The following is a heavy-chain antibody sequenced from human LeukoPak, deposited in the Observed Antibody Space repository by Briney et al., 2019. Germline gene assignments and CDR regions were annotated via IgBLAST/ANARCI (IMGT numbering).Heavy chain of an antibody. V-gene: IGHV1-2*02. CDR2: ITPNSGGT. D-gene: IGHD2-2*02. CDR3: ARGFRLSAIEDWFDP. CDR1: GYTFTAYY. J-gene: IGHJ5*02. Sequence: ASVKVSCKASGYTFTAYYVHWVRQAPGQGLEWMGWITPNSGGTKYAQKFQGRVTMTRDTSISTAYMELSGLRSDDTAVYYCARGFRLSAIEDWFDPWGQGTLVTVSS.